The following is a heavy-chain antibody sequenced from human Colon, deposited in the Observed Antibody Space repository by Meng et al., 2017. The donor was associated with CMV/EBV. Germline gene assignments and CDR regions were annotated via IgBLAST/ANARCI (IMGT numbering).Heavy chain of an antibody. J-gene: IGHJ4*02. CDR2: IDDSGST. Sequence: SLTCAVYGGCFSDYYWPWIRQPPGKGLEWIGEIDDSGSTNYNPSLTSRLTISVDTSKNQFSLKLSSVTAADTAIYSCARAGNYSEFDFWGQGTLVTVSS. CDR1: GGCFSDYY. CDR3: ARAGNYSEFDF. V-gene: IGHV4-34*01. D-gene: IGHD1-7*01.